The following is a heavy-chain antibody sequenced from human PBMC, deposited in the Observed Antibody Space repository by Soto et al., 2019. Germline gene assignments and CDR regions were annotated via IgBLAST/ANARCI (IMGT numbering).Heavy chain of an antibody. Sequence: GESLKISCRGSGYTFTTYWIAWVRQMPGKGLEWVGIIHPGDSDTEYSPSVQGQVTISADKSINTAYLQWSSLKASDTAMYYCARLLFSTSVFDYWGQGTQVTVSS. J-gene: IGHJ4*02. D-gene: IGHD6-6*01. CDR1: GYTFTTYW. CDR2: IHPGDSDT. V-gene: IGHV5-51*01. CDR3: ARLLFSTSVFDY.